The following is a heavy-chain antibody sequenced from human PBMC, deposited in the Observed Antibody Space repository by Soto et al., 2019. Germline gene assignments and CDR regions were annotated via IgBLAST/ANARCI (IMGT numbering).Heavy chain of an antibody. V-gene: IGHV3-30*18. Sequence: PGGSLRLSCAASGFTFNSYGMHWVRQAPGKGLEWVAVISYDGSDKYYADSVKGRFTISRDNSKNTLYLQMNSLRVEDTAVYYCSKDLDGLQGLVDSSFCFDYWGQGTLVTVSS. CDR2: ISYDGSDK. J-gene: IGHJ4*02. D-gene: IGHD3-16*02. CDR1: GFTFNSYG. CDR3: SKDLDGLQGLVDSSFCFDY.